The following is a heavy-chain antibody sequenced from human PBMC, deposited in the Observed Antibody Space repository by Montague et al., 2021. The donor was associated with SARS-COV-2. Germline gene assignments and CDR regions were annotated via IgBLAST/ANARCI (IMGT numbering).Heavy chain of an antibody. V-gene: IGHV4-61*01. D-gene: IGHD3-3*01. Sequence: SETLSLTCTVSDGSVSSGSYYWSWIRQPPGKGLEWIGYIYYSGSTNYNPSLKSRVTISVDTSKNQFSLKLSSVTAADTAVYYCARDPWRITIFGVVTRYGMDVWGQGTTVTVSS. CDR3: ARDPWRITIFGVVTRYGMDV. J-gene: IGHJ6*02. CDR1: DGSVSSGSYY. CDR2: IYYSGST.